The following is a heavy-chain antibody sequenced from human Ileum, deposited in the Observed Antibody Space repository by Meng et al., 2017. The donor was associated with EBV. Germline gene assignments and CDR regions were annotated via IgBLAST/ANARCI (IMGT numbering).Heavy chain of an antibody. D-gene: IGHD1-26*01. CDR2: ISAYNGNT. CDR1: GYTFTNYG. V-gene: IGHV1-18*01. J-gene: IGHJ4*02. Sequence: AKWVRSGGEWRKLGASVKVSGKASGYTFTNYGITWVRQAPGQGLEWMGWISAYNGNTNYAQTLQGRVTMTTDTSTNTAYMELGSLRSDDTAVFYCARVEVGITSGDYWGQGTLVTGSS. CDR3: ARVEVGITSGDY.